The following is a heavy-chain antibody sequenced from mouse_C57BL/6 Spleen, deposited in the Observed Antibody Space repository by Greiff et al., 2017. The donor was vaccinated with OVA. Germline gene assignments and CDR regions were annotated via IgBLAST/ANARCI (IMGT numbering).Heavy chain of an antibody. Sequence: VQLQQSGAELVRPGASVTLSCKASGYTFTDYEMHWVKQTPVHGLEWIGAIDPETGGTAYNQKFKGKAILTADKSSSTDYMELRSLTSEDSAVYYCTRQDYYGSSSFDYWGQGTTLTVSS. V-gene: IGHV1-15*01. J-gene: IGHJ2*01. CDR1: GYTFTDYE. CDR3: TRQDYYGSSSFDY. CDR2: IDPETGGT. D-gene: IGHD1-1*01.